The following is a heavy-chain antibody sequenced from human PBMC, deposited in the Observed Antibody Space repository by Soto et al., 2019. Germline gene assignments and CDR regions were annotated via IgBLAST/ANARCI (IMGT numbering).Heavy chain of an antibody. V-gene: IGHV1-69*13. J-gene: IGHJ5*02. D-gene: IGHD3-9*01. CDR1: GGTFSSYA. CDR2: IIPIFGTA. Sequence: EAAVKVSCKASGGTFSSYAISWVRQAPGQGLEWMGGIIPIFGTANYAQKFQGRVTITADESTSTAYMELSSLRSEDTAVYYCARVGILTPFDHWGQGTLFAVSS. CDR3: ARVGILTPFDH.